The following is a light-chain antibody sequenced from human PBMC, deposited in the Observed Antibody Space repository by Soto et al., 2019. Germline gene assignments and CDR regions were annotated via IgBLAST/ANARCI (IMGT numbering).Light chain of an antibody. CDR3: QQYSAYPYT. CDR2: KAS. CDR1: QSISRC. V-gene: IGKV1-5*03. J-gene: IGKJ2*01. Sequence: DIQMTQSPSTLSASVGDRVTITCRASQSISRCLAWYQQKPGKAPNLLLYKASNLESGVPARFSGSGSGTECTLTISSLQPDDLATYFCQQYSAYPYTFGQGTKLEIK.